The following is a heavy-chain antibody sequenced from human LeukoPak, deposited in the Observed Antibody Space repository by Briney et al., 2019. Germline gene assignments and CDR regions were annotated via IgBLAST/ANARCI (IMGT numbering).Heavy chain of an antibody. CDR2: IKQDGSEK. CDR3: AKDYYDVSGNYYYYYGMDV. CDR1: GFTFSSYW. Sequence: GGSLRLSCAASGFTFSSYWMSWVRQAPGKGLEWVANIKQDGSEKYYVDSVKGRFTISRDNAKNSLYLQMNGLRAEDTAVYYCAKDYYDVSGNYYYYYGMDVWGQGTTVTVSS. V-gene: IGHV3-7*03. J-gene: IGHJ6*02. D-gene: IGHD3-22*01.